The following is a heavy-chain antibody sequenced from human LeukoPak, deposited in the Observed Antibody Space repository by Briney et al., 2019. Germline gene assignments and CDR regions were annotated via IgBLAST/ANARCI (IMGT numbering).Heavy chain of an antibody. D-gene: IGHD6-13*01. V-gene: IGHV4-39*01. CDR2: IYYSGST. CDR1: GASISSYY. J-gene: IGHJ4*02. Sequence: SETLSLTCSVSGASISSYYWGWIRQPPGKGLEWIGSIYYSGSTYYNPSLKSRVTISVDTSKNQFSLKLSSVTAADTAVYYCARQGLFLAAAAHYWGQGTLVTVSS. CDR3: ARQGLFLAAAAHY.